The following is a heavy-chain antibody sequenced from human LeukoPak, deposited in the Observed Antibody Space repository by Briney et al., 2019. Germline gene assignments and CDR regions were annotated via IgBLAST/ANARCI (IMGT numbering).Heavy chain of an antibody. CDR3: ARGYSSGWYSSRNWFDP. Sequence: SETLSLNCAVYGGSFSGYYWSWIRQPPGKGLEWIGEINHSGSTNYNPPLKSRVTISVDTSKNQFSLKLSSVTAADTAVYYCARGYSSGWYSSRNWFDPWGQGTLVTVSS. D-gene: IGHD6-19*01. V-gene: IGHV4-34*01. CDR1: GGSFSGYY. J-gene: IGHJ5*02. CDR2: INHSGST.